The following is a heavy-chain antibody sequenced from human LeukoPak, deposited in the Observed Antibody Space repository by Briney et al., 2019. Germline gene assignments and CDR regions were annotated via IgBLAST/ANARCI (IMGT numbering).Heavy chain of an antibody. V-gene: IGHV3-23*01. CDR2: ISGSGRTT. CDR1: GFTFNTCG. Sequence: GGSLRLSCAVSGFTFNTCGMSWVRQAPGKGLEWVSDISGSGRTTYYADSVKGRFTISRDNSKNTLYLQMNSLRAEDTAVYFCAKVGATAGTLRIEYFQHWGQGTLVTVSS. D-gene: IGHD6-13*01. CDR3: AKVGATAGTLRIEYFQH. J-gene: IGHJ1*01.